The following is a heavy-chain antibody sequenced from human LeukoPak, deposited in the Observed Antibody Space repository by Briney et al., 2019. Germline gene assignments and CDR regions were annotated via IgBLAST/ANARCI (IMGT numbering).Heavy chain of an antibody. D-gene: IGHD3-22*01. CDR2: ISAYNGNT. Sequence: ASVKVSCKASGYTFTSYYLYWVRQAPGQGLEWMGWISAYNGNTNYAQKLQGRVTMTTDKSTSTAYMELSSLRSEDTAVYYCASAAPYYYDSSTNLDYWGQGTLVTVSS. J-gene: IGHJ4*02. V-gene: IGHV1-18*01. CDR3: ASAAPYYYDSSTNLDY. CDR1: GYTFTSYY.